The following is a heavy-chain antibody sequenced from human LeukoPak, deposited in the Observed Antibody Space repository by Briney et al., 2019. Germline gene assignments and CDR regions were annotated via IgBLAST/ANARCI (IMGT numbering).Heavy chain of an antibody. Sequence: GGSLRLSRSASGFTFSSYWMSWVRQAPGKGLEWMANIKQDGSVQNYVDSVKGRFTISRDNAKDSLFLQLNNLRAEDTAVYFCARDGIMTYAFDIWGQGTKVTVSP. D-gene: IGHD1-1*01. V-gene: IGHV3-7*01. CDR2: IKQDGSVQ. CDR3: ARDGIMTYAFDI. CDR1: GFTFSSYW. J-gene: IGHJ3*02.